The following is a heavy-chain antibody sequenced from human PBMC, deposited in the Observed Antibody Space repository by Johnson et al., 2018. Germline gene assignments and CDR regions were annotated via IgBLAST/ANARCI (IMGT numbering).Heavy chain of an antibody. CDR1: GFTFSSYG. J-gene: IGHJ3*02. V-gene: IGHV3-33*01. Sequence: QVQLVESGGGVVQPGRSLRLSCAASGFTFSSYGMHWVRLAPGKGLEWVAVIWFDGSNKYYADSVKGRFTISRDNSKNTLYLQMNSLRAEDTAVYYCAREDDAFDIWGQGTMVTVSS. CDR2: IWFDGSNK. CDR3: AREDDAFDI.